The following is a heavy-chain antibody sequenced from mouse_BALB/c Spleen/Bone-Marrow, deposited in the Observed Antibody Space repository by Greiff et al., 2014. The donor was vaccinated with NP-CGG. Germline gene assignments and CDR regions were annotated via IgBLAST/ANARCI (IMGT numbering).Heavy chain of an antibody. J-gene: IGHJ3*01. CDR3: ARHNYDETWFAY. Sequence: EVMLVESGGGLVQPGGSLKLSCATSGFTFSDYYMYWVRQTPEKGLEWVAYISNGGGSTYYPDTVKGRFTISRDNAKNTLYLQMSRLKSEDTAMYYCARHNYDETWFAYWGQGTLVTVSA. CDR1: GFTFSDYY. CDR2: ISNGGGST. V-gene: IGHV5-12*02. D-gene: IGHD2-4*01.